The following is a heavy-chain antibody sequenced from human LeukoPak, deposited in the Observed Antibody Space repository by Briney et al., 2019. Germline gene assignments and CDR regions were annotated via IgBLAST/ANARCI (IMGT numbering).Heavy chain of an antibody. CDR1: GFTFSGYA. D-gene: IGHD6-13*01. J-gene: IGHJ1*01. Sequence: GGSLRLSCAASGFTFSGYAMTWVRQVPGKGLEWVSAISGSGGSTYYADSVKGRFTISRDNSKNTLYLQMNSLRAEDTAVYYCAKAHSSWYGYFQHWGQGTLVTVSS. CDR3: AKAHSSWYGYFQH. CDR2: ISGSGGST. V-gene: IGHV3-23*01.